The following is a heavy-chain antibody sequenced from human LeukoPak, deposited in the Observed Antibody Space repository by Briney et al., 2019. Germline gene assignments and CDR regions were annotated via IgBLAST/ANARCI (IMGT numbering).Heavy chain of an antibody. D-gene: IGHD2-21*02. V-gene: IGHV3-23*01. Sequence: GGSLRLSCAASGFTFSNYAMIWVRQAPGKGLEWVSSISGSGTYYADSVKGRITISRDNSKNTLYLQMNSLRAEDTALYYCAKHAGDYYFDYWGQGTLVTVSS. CDR3: AKHAGDYYFDY. CDR1: GFTFSNYA. J-gene: IGHJ4*02. CDR2: ISGSGT.